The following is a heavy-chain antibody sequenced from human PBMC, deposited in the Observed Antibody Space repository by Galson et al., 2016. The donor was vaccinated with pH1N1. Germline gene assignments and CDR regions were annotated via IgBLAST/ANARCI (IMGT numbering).Heavy chain of an antibody. D-gene: IGHD6-13*01. CDR2: LYNSGGT. V-gene: IGHV4-59*01. J-gene: IGHJ3*01. CDR3: ASAGYRSGWYGIGAFDV. Sequence: SWIRQPPGKGLEWIGYLYNSGGTNYNPSLMSRVTISEDTSRNQFSLKLRSVTAADTAVYYCASAGYRSGWYGIGAFDVWGQGTKVTVSS.